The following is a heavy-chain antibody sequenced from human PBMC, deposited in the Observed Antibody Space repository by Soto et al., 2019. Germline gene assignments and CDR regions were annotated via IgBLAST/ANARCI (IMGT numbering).Heavy chain of an antibody. CDR3: ARGDSSPPYYYYGMDV. Sequence: SETLCLTCTVSGGSISSYYWSWIRKPPGKGLEWIGYIYYSGSTNYNPSLKSRVTISVDTSKNQFSLKLSSVTAADTAVYYCARGDSSPPYYYYGMDVWGQGTTVTVSS. V-gene: IGHV4-59*08. D-gene: IGHD6-13*01. CDR1: GGSISSYY. CDR2: IYYSGST. J-gene: IGHJ6*02.